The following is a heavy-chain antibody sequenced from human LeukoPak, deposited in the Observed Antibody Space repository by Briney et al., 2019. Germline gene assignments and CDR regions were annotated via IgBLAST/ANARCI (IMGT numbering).Heavy chain of an antibody. J-gene: IGHJ3*02. D-gene: IGHD3-22*01. CDR1: GGSISSGGYS. CDR2: IYHSGST. V-gene: IGHV4-30-2*01. CDR3: ARALRGSSGYFVDAFDI. Sequence: PSQTLSLTCAVSGGSISSGGYSWSWIRQPPGKGLEWIGYIYHSGSTYYNPSLKSRVTISVDRSKNQFSLKLSSVTAADTAVYYCARALRGSSGYFVDAFDIWGQGTMVTVSS.